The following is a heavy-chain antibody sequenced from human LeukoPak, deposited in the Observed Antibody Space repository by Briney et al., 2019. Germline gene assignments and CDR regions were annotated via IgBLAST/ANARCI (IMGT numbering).Heavy chain of an antibody. CDR2: INSDGSST. CDR1: GFTFSSYW. CDR3: ARATYYYDSSGYAPRLDY. J-gene: IGHJ4*02. Sequence: GGSLRLSCAASGFTFSSYWMHWVRQAPGKGLVWVSRINSDGSSTSYVDSVKGRFTISRDNAKNTLYLQMNSLRAEDTAVYYCARATYYYDSSGYAPRLDYWGQGTLVTVSS. V-gene: IGHV3-74*01. D-gene: IGHD3-22*01.